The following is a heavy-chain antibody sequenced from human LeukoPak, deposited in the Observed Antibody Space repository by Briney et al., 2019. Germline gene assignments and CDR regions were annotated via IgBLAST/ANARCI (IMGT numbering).Heavy chain of an antibody. CDR1: GFTFSSYS. Sequence: GGSLRLSCAASGFTFSSYSMHWVRQAPGKGLEWVSSISSSSSSYIYYADSVKGRFTISRDNAKNSLYLQMNSLRAEDTAVYYCARDGYDFWSGYYFDYWGQGTLVTVSS. CDR3: ARDGYDFWSGYYFDY. CDR2: ISSSSSSYI. D-gene: IGHD3-3*01. V-gene: IGHV3-21*01. J-gene: IGHJ4*02.